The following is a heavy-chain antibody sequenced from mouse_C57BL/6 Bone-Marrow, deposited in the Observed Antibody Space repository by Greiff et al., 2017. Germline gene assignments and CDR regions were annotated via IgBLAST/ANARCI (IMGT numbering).Heavy chain of an antibody. J-gene: IGHJ1*03. Sequence: EVKLMESGGDLVKPGGSLKLSCAASGFTFSSYGMSWVRQTPDKRLEWVATISSGGSYTYYPDSVKGRFTISRDNAKTTLYLQMSSLKSEDTAMYYCARHGDYYGSSYWYFDVWGTGTTVTVSS. CDR3: ARHGDYYGSSYWYFDV. V-gene: IGHV5-6*01. CDR2: ISSGGSYT. CDR1: GFTFSSYG. D-gene: IGHD1-1*01.